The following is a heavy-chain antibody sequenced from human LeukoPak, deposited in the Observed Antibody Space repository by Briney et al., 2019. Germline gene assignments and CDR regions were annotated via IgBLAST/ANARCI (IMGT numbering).Heavy chain of an antibody. J-gene: IGHJ4*02. CDR3: ARGGKNYFDF. CDR2: ISAYDGET. Sequence: ASVKVSCKASGYSFTSYGISWVRVAPGRGLEWVGYISAYDGETRYAQKFQGRVTLTTDTSTGTVYMEMRRLRSDDTAVYYCARGGKNYFDFWGQGTLVTVSS. D-gene: IGHD1-26*01. V-gene: IGHV1-18*01. CDR1: GYSFTSYG.